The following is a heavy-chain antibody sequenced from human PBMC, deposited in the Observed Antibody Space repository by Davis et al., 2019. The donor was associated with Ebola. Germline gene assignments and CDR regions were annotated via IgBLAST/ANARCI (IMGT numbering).Heavy chain of an antibody. CDR1: GFTFSNAW. V-gene: IGHV3-15*01. CDR2: TKSKIDGGTI. J-gene: IGHJ6*02. D-gene: IGHD3-16*01. Sequence: PGGSLRLSCGASGFTFSNAWMTWVRQAPGKGLEWVGRTKSKIDGGTIDYAVPVKGRFTISRDDSKNTVYLQMNSLKTEDTAVYYCTTLKKAFTSVRDVWGQGTTVTVSS. CDR3: TTLKKAFTSVRDV.